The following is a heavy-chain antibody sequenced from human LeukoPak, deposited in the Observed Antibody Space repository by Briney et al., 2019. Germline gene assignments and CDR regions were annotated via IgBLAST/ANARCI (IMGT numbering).Heavy chain of an antibody. D-gene: IGHD1/OR15-1a*01. J-gene: IGHJ5*02. V-gene: IGHV4-59*01. CDR2: IYYSGST. Sequence: KPSETLSLTCTVSGGSISRYYWSWIRQPPGKGLEWIGYIYYSGSTNYNPSLKSRVTISVDTSKNQFSLKLSSVTAADTAVYYCARKNKNWFDPWGQGTLVTVSS. CDR3: ARKNKNWFDP. CDR1: GGSISRYY.